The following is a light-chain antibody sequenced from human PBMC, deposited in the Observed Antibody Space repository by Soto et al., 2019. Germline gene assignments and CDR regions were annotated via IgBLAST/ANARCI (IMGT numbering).Light chain of an antibody. V-gene: IGKV3-11*01. CDR3: QQRRNWLLS. J-gene: IGKJ4*01. CDR1: QSVRSY. Sequence: EVVLTQSPATLSLSSGESATLSCRASQSVRSYLAWYQQKPGQAPRLLIYGASNRATGIPARFSGSGSGTDFTLTISSLEPEDFAVYYCQQRRNWLLSFGGGTKVDIK. CDR2: GAS.